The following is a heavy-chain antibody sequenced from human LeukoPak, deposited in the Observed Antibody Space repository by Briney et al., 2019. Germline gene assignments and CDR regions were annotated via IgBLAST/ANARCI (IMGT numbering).Heavy chain of an antibody. CDR2: ISGSGGST. CDR3: ARVPMIAARPRYFQH. D-gene: IGHD6-6*01. J-gene: IGHJ1*01. V-gene: IGHV3-23*01. Sequence: GESLRLSCAASGFTFRTYSMNWVRQAPGKGLEWVSAISGSGGSTYYADSVKGRFTISRDNSKNTLYLQMNSLRAEDTAVYYCARVPMIAARPRYFQHWGQGTLVTVSS. CDR1: GFTFRTYS.